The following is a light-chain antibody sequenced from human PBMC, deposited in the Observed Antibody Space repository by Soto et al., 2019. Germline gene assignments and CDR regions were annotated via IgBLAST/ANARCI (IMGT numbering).Light chain of an antibody. CDR3: MQALQTPWT. CDR1: QSLLHRSGYNY. CDR2: LGS. V-gene: IGKV2-28*01. J-gene: IGKJ1*01. Sequence: DIVMTQSPLSLPVTPGEPASISCRSSQSLLHRSGYNYLDWYLQKPGQSPQLLIYLGSNRASGVPDRFSGSGSGTYFTLKISRVEAEDVGVYYCMQALQTPWTFGQGTKVEIK.